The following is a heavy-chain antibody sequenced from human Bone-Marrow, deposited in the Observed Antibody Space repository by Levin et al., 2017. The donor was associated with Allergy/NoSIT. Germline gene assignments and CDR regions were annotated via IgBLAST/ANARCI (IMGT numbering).Heavy chain of an antibody. CDR3: ARDSLGSRMARPSLERSTSCPMPPYYYYYYGMDV. D-gene: IGHD2-2*01. Sequence: PGGSLRLSCAASGFTFSSYDMHWVRQATGKGLEWVSAIGTAGDTYYPGSVKGRFTISRENAKNSLYLQMNSLRAGDTAVYYCARDSLGSRMARPSLERSTSCPMPPYYYYYYGMDVWGQGTTVTVSS. CDR1: GFTFSSYD. CDR2: IGTAGDT. J-gene: IGHJ6*02. V-gene: IGHV3-13*04.